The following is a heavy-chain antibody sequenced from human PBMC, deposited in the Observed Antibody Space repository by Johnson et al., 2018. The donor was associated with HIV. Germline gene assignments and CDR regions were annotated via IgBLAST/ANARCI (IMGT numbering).Heavy chain of an antibody. V-gene: IGHV3-30*02. CDR3: ARDKGSWFDDAFDI. CDR1: GFTFSSYV. D-gene: IGHD6-13*01. J-gene: IGHJ3*02. CDR2: IRYDGSNK. Sequence: VQLVESGGGVVQPGRSLRLSCAASGFTFSSYVIHWVRQAPGKGLEWVAFIRYDGSNKYYADSVKGRFTISRDNSKNTLYLQMNSLRAEDTAVYYCARDKGSWFDDAFDIWGQGTMVTVSS.